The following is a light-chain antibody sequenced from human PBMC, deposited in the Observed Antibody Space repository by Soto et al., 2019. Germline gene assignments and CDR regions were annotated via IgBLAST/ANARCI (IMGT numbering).Light chain of an antibody. CDR1: QSVSNNY. V-gene: IGKV3-20*01. CDR2: GAS. Sequence: SMLTQSPGTLSLSQGERSTLSFRASQSVSNNYLAWYQQKPGQAPRLLIYGASNRATGIPDRFSGSGSGTDFTLTISRLEPEDFAVYYCEQYGISGTFGQGSKVDVK. CDR3: EQYGISGT. J-gene: IGKJ1*01.